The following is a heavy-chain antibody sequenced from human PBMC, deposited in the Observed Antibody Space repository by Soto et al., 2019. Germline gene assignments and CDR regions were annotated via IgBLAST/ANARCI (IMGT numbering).Heavy chain of an antibody. CDR1: GFTFSSYA. Sequence: EVQLLESGGGLVQPGGSLRLSCAASGFTFSSYAMNWVRQAPGKGLEWVSVIRGSGDSTYYADSVKGRFTISRDNSKNTLYLQMNSLRAEDTAVYYCARRSSSWYFDCWGQGTLVTVSS. D-gene: IGHD6-13*01. J-gene: IGHJ4*02. CDR2: IRGSGDST. CDR3: ARRSSSWYFDC. V-gene: IGHV3-23*01.